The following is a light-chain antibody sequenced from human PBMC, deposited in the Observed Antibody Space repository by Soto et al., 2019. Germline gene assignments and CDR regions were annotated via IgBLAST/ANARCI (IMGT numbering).Light chain of an antibody. V-gene: IGKV3-15*01. J-gene: IGKJ5*01. CDR3: QQYGTTRIT. CDR2: DAS. Sequence: EIVMTQSPATLSVSPGERATLSCRASQSVSSDLAWYQQKPGHAPRLLVFDASTRATGIPARFSGSGSGTEFTLTISSLQSEDFAVYYCQQYGTTRITFGQGTRLGL. CDR1: QSVSSD.